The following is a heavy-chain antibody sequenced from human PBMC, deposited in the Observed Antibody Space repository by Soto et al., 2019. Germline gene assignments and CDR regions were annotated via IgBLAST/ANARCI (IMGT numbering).Heavy chain of an antibody. Sequence: GGSLRLSCAASGFTFSSYGMHWVRQAPGKGLEWVAVIWYDGSNKYYADSVKGRFTISRDNSKNTLYLQMNSLRAEDTAVYYCASSVVRFGEFPVMDVWGQGTTVTVSS. CDR1: GFTFSSYG. CDR3: ASSVVRFGEFPVMDV. V-gene: IGHV3-33*01. J-gene: IGHJ6*02. CDR2: IWYDGSNK. D-gene: IGHD3-10*01.